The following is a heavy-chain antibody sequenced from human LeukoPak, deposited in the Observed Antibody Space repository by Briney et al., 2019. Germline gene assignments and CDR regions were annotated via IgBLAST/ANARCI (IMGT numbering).Heavy chain of an antibody. CDR1: GFTFSSYS. Sequence: GGSLRLSCAASGFTFSSYSMNWVRQAPGKGLEWVSYISSSSGSIYYADSVKGRFTISRDNAKNSLYLQMNSLRAEDTAVYYCARASFGVVIPYMDVWGKGTTVSASS. V-gene: IGHV3-48*01. CDR3: ARASFGVVIPYMDV. D-gene: IGHD3-3*01. J-gene: IGHJ6*03. CDR2: ISSSSGSI.